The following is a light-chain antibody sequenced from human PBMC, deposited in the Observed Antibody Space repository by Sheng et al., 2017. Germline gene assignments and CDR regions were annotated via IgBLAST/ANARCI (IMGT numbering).Light chain of an antibody. CDR2: GNS. V-gene: IGLV1-40*01. Sequence: QSVLRQPPSVSGAPGQSVTISCTGTSSNIGADYDVYWYQHLPGTAPKLLIYGNSNRPSGVPDRFSGSKSGTSASLDITGLQAEDEADYCQSYDRGLSDVVFGGGTKVTVL. CDR1: SSNIGADYD. CDR3: QSYDRGLSDVV. J-gene: IGLJ2*01.